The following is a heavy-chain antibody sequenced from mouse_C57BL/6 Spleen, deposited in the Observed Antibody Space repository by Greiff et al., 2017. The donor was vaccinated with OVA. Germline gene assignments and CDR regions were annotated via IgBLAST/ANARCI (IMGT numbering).Heavy chain of an antibody. V-gene: IGHV1-26*01. D-gene: IGHD2-4*01. J-gene: IGHJ4*01. CDR2: INPNNGGT. Sequence: EVQLQQSGPELVKPGASVKISCKASGYTFTDYYMNWVKQSHGKSLEWIGDINPNNGGTSYNQKFKGKATLTVDKSSSTAYMELRSLTSEDSAVYYCARPVYYDYDVPYAMDYWGQGTSVTVSS. CDR3: ARPVYYDYDVPYAMDY. CDR1: GYTFTDYY.